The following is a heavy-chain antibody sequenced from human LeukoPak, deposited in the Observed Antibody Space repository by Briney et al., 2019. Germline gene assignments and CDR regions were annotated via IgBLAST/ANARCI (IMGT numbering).Heavy chain of an antibody. J-gene: IGHJ5*02. CDR3: ARDRDTSSWYSGWFDP. CDR1: GYTFTSYA. CDR2: INTGNGDT. V-gene: IGHV1-3*04. D-gene: IGHD6-13*01. Sequence: ASVKVSCTASGYTFTSYAMHWVRQAPGQSLEWMGWINTGNGDTKYSQKFQGTVTITRDTSASTAYMELSSLRSEDTAIYYCARDRDTSSWYSGWFDPWGQGTLVTVSS.